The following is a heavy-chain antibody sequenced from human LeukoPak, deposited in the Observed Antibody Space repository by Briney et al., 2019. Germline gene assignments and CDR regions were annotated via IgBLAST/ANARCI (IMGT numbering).Heavy chain of an antibody. V-gene: IGHV4-59*08. J-gene: IGHJ3*02. Sequence: SETLSLTCTVSGGSISSYYWSWIRQPPGKGLEWIGYIYYSGSTNYNPSLKSRVTISVDTSKNQFSLKLSSVTAADTAVYYCARHAATVASGIVGASSAFDIWGQGTMVTVSS. CDR1: GGSISSYY. CDR3: ARHAATVASGIVGASSAFDI. D-gene: IGHD1-26*01. CDR2: IYYSGST.